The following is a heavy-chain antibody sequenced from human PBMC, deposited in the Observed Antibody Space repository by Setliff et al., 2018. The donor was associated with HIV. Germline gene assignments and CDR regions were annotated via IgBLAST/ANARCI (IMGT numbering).Heavy chain of an antibody. J-gene: IGHJ4*02. CDR3: ARAVHSGWYYFDY. CDR1: GFTFSRYS. Sequence: LRLSCAASGFTFSRYSMNWVRQAPGKGLEWLSYINGGGTTIYYADSVKGRFTISRDNAKNSVYLQIDSLRVEDTAVYYCARAVHSGWYYFDYWGQGTLVTVSS. D-gene: IGHD6-19*01. V-gene: IGHV3-48*01. CDR2: INGGGTTI.